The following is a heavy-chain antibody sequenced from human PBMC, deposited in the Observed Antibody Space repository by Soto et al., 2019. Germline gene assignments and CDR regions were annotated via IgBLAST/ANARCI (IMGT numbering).Heavy chain of an antibody. D-gene: IGHD3-16*01. CDR2: IIPISGTA. V-gene: IGHV1-69*01. CDR3: ARDTSIGGEFDY. Sequence: QVQLVQSGAEVKKPGSSVKVSCKASGGTFSRYAISWVRQAPGQGLEWMGGIIPISGTANYAQKFQGRVTITADESTSTAYMELSSLRYEDTAVYYCARDTSIGGEFDYWGQGTLVTVSS. CDR1: GGTFSRYA. J-gene: IGHJ4*02.